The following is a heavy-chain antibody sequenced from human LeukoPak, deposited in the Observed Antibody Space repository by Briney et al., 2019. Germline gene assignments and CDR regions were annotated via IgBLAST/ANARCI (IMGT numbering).Heavy chain of an antibody. CDR3: AKDGYYDYVWGSYPAYYFDY. CDR1: GGSFSGYY. V-gene: IGHV4-34*01. Sequence: PSETLSLTCAVYGGSFSGYYWSWIRQPPGKGLEWIGEINHSGSTNYNPSLKSRVTISVDTSKNQFSLKLSSVTAADTAVYYCAKDGYYDYVWGSYPAYYFDYWGQGTLVTVSS. CDR2: INHSGST. D-gene: IGHD3-16*02. J-gene: IGHJ4*02.